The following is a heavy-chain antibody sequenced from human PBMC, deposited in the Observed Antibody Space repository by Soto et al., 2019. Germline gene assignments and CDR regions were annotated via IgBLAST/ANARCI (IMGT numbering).Heavy chain of an antibody. D-gene: IGHD3-9*01. J-gene: IGHJ6*02. CDR1: GYTFTSYG. CDR3: AKNWLFPDYYDYYGMDV. V-gene: IGHV1-18*01. Sequence: GASVKVSCKASGYTFTSYGISWVRQGPGQGLEWMGWISAYNGNTNYAQKLQGRVTMTTDTSTSTAYMELRSLRSDDTAVYYCAKNWLFPDYYDYYGMDVWGQGTTVTVSS. CDR2: ISAYNGNT.